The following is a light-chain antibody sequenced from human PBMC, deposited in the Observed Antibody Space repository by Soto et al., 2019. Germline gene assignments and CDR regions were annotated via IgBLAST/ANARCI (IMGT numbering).Light chain of an antibody. CDR3: QQYGSSRT. V-gene: IGKV3-20*01. CDR2: GAS. CDR1: QSVGSS. Sequence: EIVLTQSPGTLSLSPVERATLSCRASQSVGSSLIWYQQKPGQAPRLLFYGASNRATAIPDRFSGSGFGTDFTLTISRLEPEDFAVYYCQQYGSSRTFGQGTKVDIK. J-gene: IGKJ1*01.